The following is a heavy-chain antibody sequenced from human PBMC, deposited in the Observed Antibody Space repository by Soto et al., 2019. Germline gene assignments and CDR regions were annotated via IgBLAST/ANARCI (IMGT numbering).Heavy chain of an antibody. Sequence: PSETLSLTCTVSGGSSNAYYWSWIRQSPGKGLEWIGYVYYSGTTYYNPSLQSRVTISVDTSKKQFSLKVRSVTAADTAIYFCARAGSTWRYFFEYWGQGSLVTVSS. CDR2: VYYSGTT. CDR1: GGSSNAYY. J-gene: IGHJ4*02. V-gene: IGHV4-59*01. D-gene: IGHD2-2*01. CDR3: ARAGSTWRYFFEY.